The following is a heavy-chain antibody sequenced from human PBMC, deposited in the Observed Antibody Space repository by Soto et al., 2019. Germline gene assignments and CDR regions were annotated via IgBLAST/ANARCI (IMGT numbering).Heavy chain of an antibody. V-gene: IGHV1-18*01. Sequence: AXVKVSCKASGYTFTSYGIRWVRQAPGQCLELMGWISVYNGNTNYAQKFQGRVTMTTDTSTSTAYMELRSLRSDDTAVYYCARGRRDCSGGSCYGDYETDYWGQGTLVTVSS. CDR2: ISVYNGNT. CDR1: GYTFTSYG. CDR3: ARGRRDCSGGSCYGDYETDY. J-gene: IGHJ4*02. D-gene: IGHD2-15*01.